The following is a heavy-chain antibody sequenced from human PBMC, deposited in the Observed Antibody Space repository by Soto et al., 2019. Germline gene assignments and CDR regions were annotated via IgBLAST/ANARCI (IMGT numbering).Heavy chain of an antibody. CDR2: IIPILGIA. CDR3: ASVRPTTTYYYYGMDV. D-gene: IGHD1-26*01. J-gene: IGHJ6*02. V-gene: IGHV1-69*02. CDR1: GGTFSSYT. Sequence: SVKVSCKASGGTFSSYTISWVRQAPGQGLEWMGRIIPILGIANYAQKFQGRVTITADKSTSTAYMELSSLRSEDTAVYYCASVRPTTTYYYYGMDVWGQGTTVTAP.